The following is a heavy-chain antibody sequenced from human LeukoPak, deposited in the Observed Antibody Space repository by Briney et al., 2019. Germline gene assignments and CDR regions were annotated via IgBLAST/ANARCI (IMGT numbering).Heavy chain of an antibody. CDR3: ARVNGVYWYFDL. Sequence: WGSLRLSCAASGFTLSDHYIDWVRQAPGKGLEWVGRSRNEANAYTTDYAASVKGRFTISRDDLKNSLYLQINSLKTEDTAVYYCARVNGVYWYFDLWGRGTLVTVSS. CDR1: GFTLSDHY. D-gene: IGHD3-10*01. CDR2: SRNEANAYTT. J-gene: IGHJ2*01. V-gene: IGHV3-72*01.